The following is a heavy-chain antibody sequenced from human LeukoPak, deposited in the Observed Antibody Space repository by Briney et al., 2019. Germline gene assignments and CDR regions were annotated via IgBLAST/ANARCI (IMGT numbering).Heavy chain of an antibody. J-gene: IGHJ6*03. D-gene: IGHD6-13*01. CDR1: GGSISSSSYY. CDR2: IYYSGST. Sequence: PSETLSLTCTVSGGSISSSSYYWGWIRQPPGKGLEWIGSIYYSGSTYYNPSLKSRVTISVDTSKNQFSLKLSSVTAADTAVYYCARQKGIAAAGYYYYYYMDVWGKGTTVTISS. CDR3: ARQKGIAAAGYYYYYYMDV. V-gene: IGHV4-39*01.